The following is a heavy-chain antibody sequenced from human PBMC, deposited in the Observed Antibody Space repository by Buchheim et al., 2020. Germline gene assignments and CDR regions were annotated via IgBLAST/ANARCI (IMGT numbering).Heavy chain of an antibody. CDR1: GASINSGGYY. CDR3: ARGSYQTGWRGFSYYSMDV. J-gene: IGHJ6*02. CDR2: IHFGGST. V-gene: IGHV4-39*07. D-gene: IGHD6-19*01. Sequence: HLQGSGPGLVRPSETLSLTCTVSGASINSGGYYWDWVRPPPGNGLEWVGQIHFGGSTYLNPSLKSRGTLSFDAPNYQISLMLTSVTAADTGTYSCARGSYQTGWRGFSYYSMDVWGQGT.